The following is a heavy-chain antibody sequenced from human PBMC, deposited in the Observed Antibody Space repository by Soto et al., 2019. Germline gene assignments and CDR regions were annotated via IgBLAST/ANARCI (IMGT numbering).Heavy chain of an antibody. D-gene: IGHD7-27*01. CDR1: GDSITTYKW. V-gene: IGHV4-4*02. CDR3: ATCQLGEYYYAMDI. J-gene: IGHJ6*02. Sequence: SETLSLTCGVSGDSITTYKWWTWVHQTPGKGLEWIGEIYDSGNTRYNPSLKSRVTISKDTSNNELSLKLNSVTVADTAVYYCATCQLGEYYYAMDIWGQGTTVTVSS. CDR2: IYDSGNT.